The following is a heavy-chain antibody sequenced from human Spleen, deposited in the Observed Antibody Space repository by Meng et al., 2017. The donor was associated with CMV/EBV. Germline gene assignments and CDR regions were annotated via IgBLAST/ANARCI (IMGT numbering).Heavy chain of an antibody. CDR1: GFTFSSYA. Sequence: GESLKISCAASGFTFSSYAMSWVRQAPGKGLEWVSAISGSGGSTYCADSVKGRFTISRDNSKNTLYLQMNSLRAEDAAVYYCAKAGHDYISYYYYGMDVWGQGTTVTVSS. V-gene: IGHV3-23*01. D-gene: IGHD4-11*01. CDR3: AKAGHDYISYYYYGMDV. CDR2: ISGSGGST. J-gene: IGHJ6*02.